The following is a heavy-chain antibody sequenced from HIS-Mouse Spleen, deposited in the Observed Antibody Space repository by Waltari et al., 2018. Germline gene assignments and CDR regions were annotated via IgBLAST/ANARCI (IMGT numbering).Heavy chain of an antibody. CDR3: AREIPYSSSWYDWYFDL. CDR2: IHYSGST. V-gene: IGHV4-39*07. CDR1: GGSISSSSYY. Sequence: QLQLQESGPGLVKPSETLSLTCTVSGGSISSSSYYWGWIRQPPGKGLEWIGSIHYSGSTYYNPCRKSRVPISGDTSKNQFSLKLSSVTAADTAVYYCAREIPYSSSWYDWYFDLWGRGTLVTVSS. J-gene: IGHJ2*01. D-gene: IGHD6-13*01.